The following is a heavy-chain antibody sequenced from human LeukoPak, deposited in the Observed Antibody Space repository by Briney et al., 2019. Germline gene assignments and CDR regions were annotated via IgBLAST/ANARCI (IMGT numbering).Heavy chain of an antibody. D-gene: IGHD3-22*01. V-gene: IGHV1-58*01. CDR1: GFTFTSSA. CDR3: AAATYYYDSSGYYPDDY. CDR2: IVVGSGNT. Sequence: SVKVSCKASGFTFTSSAVQWVRQARGQRLEWIGWIVVGSGNTNYAQKFQERVTITRDTSTSTAYMELSSLRSEDTAVYYCAAATYYYDSSGYYPDDYWGQGTLVTVSS. J-gene: IGHJ4*02.